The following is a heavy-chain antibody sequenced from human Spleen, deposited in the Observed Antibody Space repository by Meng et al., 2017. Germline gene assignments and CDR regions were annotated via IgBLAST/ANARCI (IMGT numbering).Heavy chain of an antibody. CDR1: GYTFGDFY. CDR2: ISIDGSSM. CDR3: AISPGTGDN. Sequence: GGSLRLSCAASGYTFGDFYMTWIRQAPGKGLEWIAYISIDGSSMEYADSVKGRFTISRDNGKKSLYLEMNSLRVEDTAMYYCAISPGTGDNWGQGTLVTVSS. V-gene: IGHV3-11*04. D-gene: IGHD3/OR15-3a*01. J-gene: IGHJ4*02.